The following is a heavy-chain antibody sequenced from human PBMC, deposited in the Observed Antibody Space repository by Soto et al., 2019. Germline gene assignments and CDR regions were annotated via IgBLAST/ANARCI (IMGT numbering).Heavy chain of an antibody. CDR3: ARDLGGPYGDYRGTYFDL. J-gene: IGHJ2*01. Sequence: QVQLVQSGAEVKKPGASVKVSCKASGYTFTGYYMHWVRQAPGQGLEWMGWINPNSGGTNYAQKFQGWVTMTRDTSIRTAYMELSRLRSDDTAVYYCARDLGGPYGDYRGTYFDLWGRGTLVTVSS. CDR1: GYTFTGYY. V-gene: IGHV1-2*04. CDR2: INPNSGGT. D-gene: IGHD4-17*01.